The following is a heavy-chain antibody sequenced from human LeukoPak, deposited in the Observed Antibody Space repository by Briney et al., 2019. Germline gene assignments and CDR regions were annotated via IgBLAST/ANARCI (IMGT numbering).Heavy chain of an antibody. CDR3: ARGPYYDFWSGYPFFDY. J-gene: IGHJ4*02. CDR1: GGSISSYY. Sequence: SETLSLTCTVSGGSISSYYWSWIRQPAGKGLEWIGRIYTSGSTNYNPSLKSRVTISVDKSKNQFSLNLSSVTAADTAVYYCARGPYYDFWSGYPFFDYWGQGTLVTVSS. D-gene: IGHD3-3*01. V-gene: IGHV4-4*07. CDR2: IYTSGST.